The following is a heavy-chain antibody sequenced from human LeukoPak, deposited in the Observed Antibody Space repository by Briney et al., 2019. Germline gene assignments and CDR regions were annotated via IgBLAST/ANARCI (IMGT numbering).Heavy chain of an antibody. CDR1: GFTFSSYS. CDR3: ARGRAGYYNSSGYYSN. D-gene: IGHD3-22*01. CDR2: ISSSSSYI. J-gene: IGHJ4*02. V-gene: IGHV3-21*01. Sequence: GGSLRLSCAASGFTFSSYSMNWVRQAPGKGLEWVSSISSSSSYIYYADSVKGRFTISRDNAKNSLYLQMNSLRAEDTAVYYCARGRAGYYNSSGYYSNWSQGTLVTVSS.